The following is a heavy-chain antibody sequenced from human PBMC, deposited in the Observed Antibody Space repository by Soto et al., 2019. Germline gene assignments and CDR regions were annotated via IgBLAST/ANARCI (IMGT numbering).Heavy chain of an antibody. Sequence: ASVKVSCKASGYTFTSYGISWVRQAPGQGLEWMGWISAYNGNTNYAQKLQGRVTMTTDTSTSTAYMELRSLRSDDTAVYYCARDWEVRYFDRSAILFDYWGQGTLVTVSS. V-gene: IGHV1-18*01. CDR2: ISAYNGNT. J-gene: IGHJ4*02. CDR3: ARDWEVRYFDRSAILFDY. CDR1: GYTFTSYG. D-gene: IGHD3-9*01.